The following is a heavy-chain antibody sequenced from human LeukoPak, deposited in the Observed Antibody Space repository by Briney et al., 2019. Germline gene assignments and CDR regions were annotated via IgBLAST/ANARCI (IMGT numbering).Heavy chain of an antibody. V-gene: IGHV3-9*01. Sequence: PGGFLRLSCAASGFTFDDYAMHWVRQAPGKGLEWVSGISWNSGSIGYADSVKGRFTISRDNAKNSLYLQMNSLRAEDTALYYCAKVWGTFSRWYYYDSSGMGGSAFDIWGQGTMVTVSS. CDR3: AKVWGTFSRWYYYDSSGMGGSAFDI. CDR1: GFTFDDYA. CDR2: ISWNSGSI. D-gene: IGHD3-22*01. J-gene: IGHJ3*02.